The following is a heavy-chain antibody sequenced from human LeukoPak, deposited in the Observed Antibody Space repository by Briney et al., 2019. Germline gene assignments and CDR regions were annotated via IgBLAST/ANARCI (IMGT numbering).Heavy chain of an antibody. CDR2: ISYDGSNK. CDR1: GFTFSSYG. V-gene: IGHV3-30*18. CDR3: AKDTRVLAGALNAFDI. D-gene: IGHD2-8*02. J-gene: IGHJ3*02. Sequence: GGSLRLSCAASGFTFSSYGMHWVRQAPGKGLEWVAVISYDGSNKYYADSVKGRFTISRDNSKNTLYLQMNSLRAEDTAVYYCAKDTRVLAGALNAFDIWGQGTMVTVSS.